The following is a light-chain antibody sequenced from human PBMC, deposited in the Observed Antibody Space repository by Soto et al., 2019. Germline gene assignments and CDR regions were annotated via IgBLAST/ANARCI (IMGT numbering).Light chain of an antibody. CDR1: NSDVGGYNY. CDR3: SSYTGSNTVI. CDR2: EVS. Sequence: QSVLTQPASVSGSPGQLITISCTGTNSDVGGYNYVSWYQHHPGKAPKLMIYEVSNRPSGVSNRFSGSKSDNTASLTISGLQAEDEADYYCSSYTGSNTVIIGGGTKLTVL. J-gene: IGLJ2*01. V-gene: IGLV2-14*01.